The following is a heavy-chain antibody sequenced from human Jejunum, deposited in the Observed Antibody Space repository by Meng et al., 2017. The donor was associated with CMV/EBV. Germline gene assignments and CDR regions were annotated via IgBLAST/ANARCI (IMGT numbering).Heavy chain of an antibody. CDR3: ATYRKGDGGRGS. CDR1: GDSVSSGNNH. J-gene: IGHJ5*02. CDR2: IYYTGSR. V-gene: IGHV4-61*02. D-gene: IGHD3-16*01. Sequence: QVQLQEPGPGLVKPSQTLSLTCAVSGDSVSSGNNHWSWIRQPAGKGLEWIGQIYYTGSRYYNPSLESRLTMSVDTSRNVFTLKLSSVTAADTAVYYCATYRKGDGGRGSWGQGALVTVSS.